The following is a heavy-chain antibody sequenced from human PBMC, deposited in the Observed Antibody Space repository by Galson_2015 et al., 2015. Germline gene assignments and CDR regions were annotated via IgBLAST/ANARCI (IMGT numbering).Heavy chain of an antibody. CDR2: ISYDGSNK. CDR1: GFTFSSYA. J-gene: IGHJ4*02. CDR3: ARDSGLAVAGTGGLDY. D-gene: IGHD6-19*01. Sequence: SLRLSCAASGFTFSSYAMHWVRQAPGKGLEWVAVISYDGSNKYYADSVKGRFTISRDNSKNTLYLQMNSLRAEDTAVYYCARDSGLAVAGTGGLDYWGQGTLVTVSS. V-gene: IGHV3-30-3*01.